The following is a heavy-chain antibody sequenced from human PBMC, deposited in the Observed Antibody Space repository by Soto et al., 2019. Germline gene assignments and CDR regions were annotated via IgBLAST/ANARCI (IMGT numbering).Heavy chain of an antibody. CDR3: ARMNQLAPKRNAFDI. D-gene: IGHD1-1*01. CDR1: GGSISSYF. Sequence: QVQLQESGPGLVKPSETLSLTCTVSGGSISSYFWTWIRQSPGKGLQWSGYIHYSGNTNYNPSLKRRVTMAGDTSKNQVSLRLTSVTAADTAVYYCARMNQLAPKRNAFDIWGQGTVATVSP. CDR2: IHYSGNT. J-gene: IGHJ3*02. V-gene: IGHV4-59*01.